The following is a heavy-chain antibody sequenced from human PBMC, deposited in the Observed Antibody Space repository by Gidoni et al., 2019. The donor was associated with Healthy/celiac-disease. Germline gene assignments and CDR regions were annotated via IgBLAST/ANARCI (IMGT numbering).Heavy chain of an antibody. CDR3: ARGGEYSGYDSAYYYGMDV. CDR1: GYTFTSYD. J-gene: IGHJ6*02. D-gene: IGHD5-12*01. Sequence: QVQLVQSGAEVKQPGASVKVSCMASGYTFTSYDINWVRQATGQGLEWMGWMNPNSGNTGYAQKFQGRVTMTRNTSISTAYMELSSLRSEDTAVYYCARGGEYSGYDSAYYYGMDVWGQGTTVTVSS. CDR2: MNPNSGNT. V-gene: IGHV1-8*01.